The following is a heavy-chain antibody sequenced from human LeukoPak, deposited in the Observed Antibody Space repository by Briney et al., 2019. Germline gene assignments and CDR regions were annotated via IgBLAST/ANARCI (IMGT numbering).Heavy chain of an antibody. CDR2: IWYDGSNE. CDR1: GFTFNTYG. J-gene: IGHJ6*02. CDR3: ASGSAFDV. V-gene: IGHV3-33*01. Sequence: GGSLRLSCGASGFTFNTYGMHWVRQAPGKGLEWVAVIWYDGSNEYYADSVKGRFTISRDNSKNTLYLQMNSLRAEDTAVYYCASGSAFDVWGQGATVTVSS. D-gene: IGHD6-25*01.